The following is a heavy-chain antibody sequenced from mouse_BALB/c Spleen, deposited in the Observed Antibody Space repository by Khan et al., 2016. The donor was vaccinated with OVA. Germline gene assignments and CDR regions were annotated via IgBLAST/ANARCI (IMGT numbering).Heavy chain of an antibody. V-gene: IGHV3-8*02. CDR1: GDSITSGY. CDR3: ARSTYRDAVAY. Sequence: VQLKESGPSLVKPSQTLSLTCSVTGDSITSGYWCWIRKFPGNKLEYMGYILYSGSTYYNPSLKSRISITRHTSQNPYYLQLNSGTTEDTATYDCARSTYRDAVAYWGQGTLVTVSA. CDR2: ILYSGST. D-gene: IGHD2-14*01. J-gene: IGHJ3*01.